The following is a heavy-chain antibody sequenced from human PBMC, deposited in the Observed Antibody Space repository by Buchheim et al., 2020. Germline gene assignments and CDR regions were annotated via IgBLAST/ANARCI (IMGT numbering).Heavy chain of an antibody. CDR3: AATYDSSRYEGYSYGMDV. D-gene: IGHD3-22*01. J-gene: IGHJ6*02. CDR2: IYYSGST. CDR1: GGSISSSSYY. Sequence: QLQLQESGPGLVKPSETLSLTCTVSGGSISSSSYYWGWIRQPPGKGLEWIGSIYYSGSTYYNPSLKSRVTISVDTSKNQFSLTLSSVTAANTPVYYCAATYDSSRYEGYSYGMDVWGRGTT. V-gene: IGHV4-39*01.